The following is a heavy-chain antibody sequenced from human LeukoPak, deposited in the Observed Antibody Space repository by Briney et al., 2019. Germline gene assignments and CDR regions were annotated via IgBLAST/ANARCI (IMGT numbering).Heavy chain of an antibody. CDR3: ASLGYCTNGVCFVPYDY. Sequence: SVKVSCKASGGTFSSYAISWVRQAPGQGLEWMGGIIPIFGTANYAQKFQGRVTITTDESTSTAYMELSSLRSEDTAVYYCASLGYCTNGVCFVPYDYWGQGTLVTVSS. D-gene: IGHD2-8*01. CDR2: IIPIFGTA. CDR1: GGTFSSYA. J-gene: IGHJ4*02. V-gene: IGHV1-69*05.